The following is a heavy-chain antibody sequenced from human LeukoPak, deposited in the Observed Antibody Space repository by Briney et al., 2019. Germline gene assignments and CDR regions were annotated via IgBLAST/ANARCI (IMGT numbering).Heavy chain of an antibody. CDR1: GYSFTSYW. V-gene: IGHV5-51*01. CDR2: IYPGDSDT. Sequence: GESLKISGKGSGYSFTSYWIGWVGQLPGKGLEGMGIIYPGDSDTRYSPSFQGQVTISADKSISTAYLQWSSLKASDTGMYYCARAMTVALPSAFDIWLQPTILTVPS. J-gene: IGHJ3*02. CDR3: ARAMTVALPSAFDI. D-gene: IGHD3-22*01.